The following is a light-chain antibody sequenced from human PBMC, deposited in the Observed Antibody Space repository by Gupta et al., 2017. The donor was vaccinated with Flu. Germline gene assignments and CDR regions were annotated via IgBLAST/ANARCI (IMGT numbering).Light chain of an antibody. Sequence: GTLLSSPGETATRSSRACLSVSKNYLDWYHQKTGKAPSLLIYAASSTASGLPDRFSGSGSGTDFTLTISILAPEDFAVYCCQQRYESPLTFGGGTKVEIK. V-gene: IGKV3-20*01. CDR2: AAS. J-gene: IGKJ4*01. CDR3: QQRYESPLT. CDR1: LSVSKNY.